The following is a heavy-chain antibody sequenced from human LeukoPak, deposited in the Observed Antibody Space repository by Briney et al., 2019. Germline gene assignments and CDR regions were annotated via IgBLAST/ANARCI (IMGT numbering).Heavy chain of an antibody. Sequence: GGSLRLSCVASGFSFSNYAINWVRQAPGKGLEWVSAISGSGGTIFYADSVKGRFSISRDNSKNTLYLQMTSLRAEDTAVYYCAKTYVDTTFFDYWGQGTRVTVSS. D-gene: IGHD5-18*01. CDR3: AKTYVDTTFFDY. CDR2: ISGSGGTI. J-gene: IGHJ4*02. V-gene: IGHV3-23*01. CDR1: GFSFSNYA.